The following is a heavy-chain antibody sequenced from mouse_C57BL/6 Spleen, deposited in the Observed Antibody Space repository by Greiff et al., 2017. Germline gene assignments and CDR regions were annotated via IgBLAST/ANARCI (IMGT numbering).Heavy chain of an antibody. D-gene: IGHD2-1*01. Sequence: QVQLKQPGAELVKPGASVKLSCKASGYTFTSYWMQWVNQRPGQGLEWIGEIDPSDSYTNYNQKVKGKATLTVDTSSSTAYMQLSSLTAEDSAVYYCATLLGRFAYWGQGTLVTVSA. CDR1: GYTFTSYW. J-gene: IGHJ3*01. V-gene: IGHV1-50*01. CDR2: IDPSDSYT. CDR3: ATLLGRFAY.